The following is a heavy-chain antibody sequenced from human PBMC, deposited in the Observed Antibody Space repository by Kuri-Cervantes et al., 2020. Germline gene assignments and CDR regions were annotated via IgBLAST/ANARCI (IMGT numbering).Heavy chain of an antibody. Sequence: QTLSLTCAVYGGSFSGYYWSWIRQPPGKGLGWIGEINHSGSTNYNPSLKSRVTISVDTSKNQFSLKLSSVTAADTAVYYCARELVRVGATKRYYFDYWGQGTLVTVSS. CDR1: GGSFSGYY. CDR3: ARELVRVGATKRYYFDY. CDR2: INHSGST. D-gene: IGHD1-26*01. J-gene: IGHJ4*02. V-gene: IGHV4-34*01.